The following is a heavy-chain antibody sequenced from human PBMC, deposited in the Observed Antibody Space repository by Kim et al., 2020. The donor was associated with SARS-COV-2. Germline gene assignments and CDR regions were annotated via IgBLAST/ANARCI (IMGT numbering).Heavy chain of an antibody. J-gene: IGHJ5*02. D-gene: IGHD7-27*01. CDR3: ARPTTFTGPYQQHNWFDP. Sequence: RRVTISVDTSKNQFSLKLSSVTAADTAVYYCARPTTFTGPYQQHNWFDPWGQGTLVTVSS. V-gene: IGHV4-39*01.